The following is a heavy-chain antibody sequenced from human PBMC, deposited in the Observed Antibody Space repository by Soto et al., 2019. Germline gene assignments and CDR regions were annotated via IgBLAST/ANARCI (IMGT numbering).Heavy chain of an antibody. J-gene: IGHJ4*02. CDR1: GFTFSSYS. V-gene: IGHV3-21*01. CDR2: ISSSSSYI. D-gene: IGHD3-16*01. CDR3: ARYAGWGKYYFDY. Sequence: EVQLVESGGGLVKPGGSLRLSCAASGFTFSSYSMNWVRQAPGKGLEWVSSISSSSSYIYYADSVKGRFTISRDNAKNSLYLQMNSLRAEDTAVYYCARYAGWGKYYFDYWGQGTLVTVSS.